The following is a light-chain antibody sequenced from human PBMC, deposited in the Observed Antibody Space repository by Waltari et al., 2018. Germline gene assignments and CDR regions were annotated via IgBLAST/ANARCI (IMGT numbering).Light chain of an antibody. CDR1: QSISRY. CDR3: QKYGSLPAT. J-gene: IGKJ1*01. CDR2: DAS. Sequence: EIMFTQSPGTLSLYPGEKATLSCRARQSISRYLAWYQQKPGQAPRLLIHDASSRATGIPDRFSGSGSGTDFSLTISRLEPEDFAVYYCQKYGSLPATFGQGTKVEIK. V-gene: IGKV3-20*01.